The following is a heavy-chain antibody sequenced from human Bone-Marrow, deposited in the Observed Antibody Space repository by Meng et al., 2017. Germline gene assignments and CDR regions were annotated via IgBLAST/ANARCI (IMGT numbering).Heavy chain of an antibody. CDR2: ISSSGSTI. J-gene: IGHJ5*02. CDR1: GGSISSYY. D-gene: IGHD3-10*01. V-gene: IGHV3-11*04. CDR3: ARDLVTMVRGALDP. Sequence: LSLTCTVSGGSISSYYWSWIRQPPGKGLEWVSYISSSGSTIYYADSVKGRFTISRDNAKNSLYLQMNSLRAEDTAVYYCARDLVTMVRGALDPWGQGTLVTVSS.